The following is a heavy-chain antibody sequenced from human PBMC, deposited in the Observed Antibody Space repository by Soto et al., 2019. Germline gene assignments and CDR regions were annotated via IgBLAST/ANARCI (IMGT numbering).Heavy chain of an antibody. V-gene: IGHV3-11*06. Sequence: QVQLVESGGGLVKPGGSLRLSCAASGFTFSDYYMSWIRQAPGKGLEWVSYISSSSSYTNYADSVKGRFTISRDNAKNSLYLQMNSLRAEDTAVYYCARDQQPSGSYYKDWGQGTLVTVSS. CDR2: ISSSSSYT. CDR1: GFTFSDYY. CDR3: ARDQQPSGSYYKD. J-gene: IGHJ4*02. D-gene: IGHD1-26*01.